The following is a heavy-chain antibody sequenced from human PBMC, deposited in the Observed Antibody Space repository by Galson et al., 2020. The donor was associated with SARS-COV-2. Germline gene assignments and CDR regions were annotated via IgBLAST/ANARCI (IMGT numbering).Heavy chain of an antibody. V-gene: IGHV3-23*01. J-gene: IGHJ4*02. CDR3: AKAKERGYSYGYVDY. CDR1: GFTFSSYA. CDR2: ISGSGSST. Sequence: GGSLRLSCAASGFTFSSYAMTWVRQAPGKGLQWVSAISGSGSSTYYADSVKGRFTISRDNSKNTLYLQMNSLRAEDTAVYYCAKAKERGYSYGYVDYWGQGTLVTVSS. D-gene: IGHD5-18*01.